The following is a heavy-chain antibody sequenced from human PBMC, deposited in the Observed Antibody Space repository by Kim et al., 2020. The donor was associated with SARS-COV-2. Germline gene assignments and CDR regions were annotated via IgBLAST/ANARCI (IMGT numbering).Heavy chain of an antibody. Sequence: SETLSLTCAVYGGSFSGYYWSWIRQPPGKGLEWIGEINHSGSTNYNPSLKSRVTISVDTSKNQFSLKLSSVTAADTAVYYCARAGGNSVPVDYWGQGTLVTVSS. D-gene: IGHD2-21*02. V-gene: IGHV4-34*01. CDR3: ARAGGNSVPVDY. CDR1: GGSFSGYY. CDR2: INHSGST. J-gene: IGHJ4*02.